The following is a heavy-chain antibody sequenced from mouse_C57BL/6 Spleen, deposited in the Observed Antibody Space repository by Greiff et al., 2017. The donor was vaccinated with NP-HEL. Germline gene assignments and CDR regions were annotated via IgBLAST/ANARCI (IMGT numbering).Heavy chain of an antibody. Sequence: VQLQQPGAELVMPGASVKLSCKASGYTFTSYWMHWVKQRPGQGLEWIGEIDPSDSYTNYNQKFKGKSTLTVDKSSSTAYMQLSSLTSEDSAVYYCARGHGYDGAWFAYWGQGTLVTVSA. CDR1: GYTFTSYW. V-gene: IGHV1-69*01. CDR2: IDPSDSYT. CDR3: ARGHGYDGAWFAY. D-gene: IGHD2-2*01. J-gene: IGHJ3*01.